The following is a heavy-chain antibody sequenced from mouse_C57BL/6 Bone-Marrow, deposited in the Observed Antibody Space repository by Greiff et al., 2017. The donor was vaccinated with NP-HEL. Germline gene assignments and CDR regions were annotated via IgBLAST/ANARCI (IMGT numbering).Heavy chain of an antibody. Sequence: EVKLEESEGGLVQPGSSMKLSCTASGFTFSDYYMAWVRQVPEKGLEWVANINYDGSSTYYLDSLKSRFIISRDNAKNILYLQMSSLKSEDTATYYGARGMDYYGREHYFDYWGQGTTLTVSS. CDR2: INYDGSST. D-gene: IGHD1-1*01. CDR1: GFTFSDYY. CDR3: ARGMDYYGREHYFDY. V-gene: IGHV5-16*01. J-gene: IGHJ2*01.